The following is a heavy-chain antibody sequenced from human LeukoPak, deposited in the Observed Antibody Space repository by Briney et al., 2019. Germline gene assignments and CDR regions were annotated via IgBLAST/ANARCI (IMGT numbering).Heavy chain of an antibody. CDR3: ARDRYPSMDV. CDR1: GGSISSYY. D-gene: IGHD2-2*02. CDR2: IYYSGST. J-gene: IGHJ6*02. Sequence: PSETLSLTCTVSGGSISSYYWSWIRQPPGKGLEWIGYIYYSGSTNYNPSLKSRVTILVDTSKNQFSLKLSSVTAADTAVYYCARDRYPSMDVWGQGTTVTVSS. V-gene: IGHV4-59*01.